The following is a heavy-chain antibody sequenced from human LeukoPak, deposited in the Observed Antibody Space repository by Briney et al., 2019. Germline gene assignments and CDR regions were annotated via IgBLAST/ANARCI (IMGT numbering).Heavy chain of an antibody. J-gene: IGHJ4*02. Sequence: PWETLSLTCSVSGASISRYYWSWIRQPPGKGLEWIAYIYYSGSTDYNPSLKSRVTISVDTSKNQFSLKLSSVTAADTAVYYCARVPYTSGWYYFDYWGQGTLVTVSS. CDR2: IYYSGST. CDR1: GASISRYY. D-gene: IGHD6-19*01. V-gene: IGHV4-59*01. CDR3: ARVPYTSGWYYFDY.